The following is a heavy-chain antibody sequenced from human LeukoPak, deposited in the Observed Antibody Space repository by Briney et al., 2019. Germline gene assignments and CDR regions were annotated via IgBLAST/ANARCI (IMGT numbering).Heavy chain of an antibody. V-gene: IGHV4-59*01. CDR2: IYYSGTT. CDR1: GASISSYF. J-gene: IGHJ6*03. D-gene: IGHD3-22*01. CDR3: ARSTSGYYSKHYYFYMDV. Sequence: SETLSLTCSVSGASISSYFWSWIRRPPGKGLEWIGYIYYSGTTNYNPSLKSRIAISLDTSKKQFSLRMRSVTAADTAVYYCARSTSGYYSKHYYFYMDVWGKGTTVTVSS.